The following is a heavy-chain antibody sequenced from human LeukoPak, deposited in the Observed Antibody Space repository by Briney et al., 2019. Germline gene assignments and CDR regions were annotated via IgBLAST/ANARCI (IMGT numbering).Heavy chain of an antibody. Sequence: SETLSLTCTVSGGSISSGGYYWSWIRQHPGKGLEWIGYIYYSGSTYYSPSLKSRVTISVDTSKNQFSLKLSSVTAADTAVYYCARAMIVVVINAFDIWGQGTTVTVSS. CDR3: ARAMIVVVINAFDI. D-gene: IGHD3-22*01. J-gene: IGHJ3*02. CDR1: GGSISSGGYY. CDR2: IYYSGST. V-gene: IGHV4-31*03.